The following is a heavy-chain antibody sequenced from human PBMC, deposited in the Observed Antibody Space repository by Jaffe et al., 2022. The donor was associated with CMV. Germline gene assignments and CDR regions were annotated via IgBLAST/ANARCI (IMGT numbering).Heavy chain of an antibody. V-gene: IGHV3-33*08. CDR2: IWYDGSNK. J-gene: IGHJ4*02. D-gene: IGHD6-19*01. CDR3: ARVGSGWEGDY. CDR1: GFTFSSYG. Sequence: QVQLVESGGGVVQPGRSLRLSCAASGFTFSSYGMHWVRQAPGKGLEWVAVIWYDGSNKYYADSVKGRFTISRDNSKNTLYLQMNSLRAEDTAVYYCARVGSGWEGDYWGQGTLVTVSS.